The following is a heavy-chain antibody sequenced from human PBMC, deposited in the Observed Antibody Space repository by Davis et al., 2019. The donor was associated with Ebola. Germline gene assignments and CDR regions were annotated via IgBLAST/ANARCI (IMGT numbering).Heavy chain of an antibody. Sequence: SVKVSCKASGYTFTGYYMHWVRQAPGQGLEWMGRIIPILGIANYAQKFQGRVTITADKSTSTAYMELSSLRSEDTAVYYCARDVGGSIAAAGTDFDYWGQGTLVTVSS. CDR3: ARDVGGSIAAAGTDFDY. J-gene: IGHJ4*02. CDR1: GYTFTGYY. CDR2: IIPILGIA. V-gene: IGHV1-69*04. D-gene: IGHD6-13*01.